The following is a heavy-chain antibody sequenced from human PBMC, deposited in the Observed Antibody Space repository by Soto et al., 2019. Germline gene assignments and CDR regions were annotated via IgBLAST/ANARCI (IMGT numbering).Heavy chain of an antibody. Sequence: QLQLQESGSGLVKPSQTLSLTCAVSGGSISSGGYSWSWIRQPPGKGLEWIGYIYHSGSTYYNPSRKSRVTISVDRSKNQFSLKLSSVTAADTAVYYCARAGHDSSGYYLDYWGQGTLVTVSS. CDR3: ARAGHDSSGYYLDY. CDR1: GGSISSGGYS. J-gene: IGHJ4*02. V-gene: IGHV4-30-2*01. CDR2: IYHSGST. D-gene: IGHD3-22*01.